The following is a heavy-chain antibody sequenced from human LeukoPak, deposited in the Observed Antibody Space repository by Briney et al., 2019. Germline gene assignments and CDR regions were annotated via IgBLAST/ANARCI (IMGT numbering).Heavy chain of an antibody. CDR3: AKDRLADAVTAHAFDF. CDR1: GFTFSIYG. V-gene: IGHV3-23*01. J-gene: IGHJ3*01. D-gene: IGHD2-21*02. CDR2: ISGSGCST. Sequence: PGGSLRLSCAASGFTFSIYGMSWVRQAPGQGLEWVSAISGSGCSTYYAVSVKGRFTISRDIFKNTLYLQVNSLRAEDTAVYYCAKDRLADAVTAHAFDFWGQGTVVTVSS.